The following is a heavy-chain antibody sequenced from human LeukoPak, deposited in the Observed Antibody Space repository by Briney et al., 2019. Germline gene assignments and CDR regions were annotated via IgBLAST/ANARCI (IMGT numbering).Heavy chain of an antibody. J-gene: IGHJ4*01. Sequence: GGFLRLSCAASGFTFSNAWMSWVRQAPGKGLEWVGRIKSKTDGGTTDYAAPVKGRFTISRDDSKNTLYLQMNSLKTEDTAVYYCSTALALLWYLTKPYDYWGQGTLVTVSS. CDR3: STALALLWYLTKPYDY. CDR2: IKSKTDGGTT. V-gene: IGHV3-15*01. D-gene: IGHD3-10*01. CDR1: GFTFSNAW.